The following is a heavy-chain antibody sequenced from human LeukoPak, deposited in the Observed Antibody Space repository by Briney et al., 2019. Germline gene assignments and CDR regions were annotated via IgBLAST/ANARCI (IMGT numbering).Heavy chain of an antibody. D-gene: IGHD3-10*01. CDR3: ARQLLWFGSGFFQP. CDR1: GGSISSSNW. Sequence: SETLSPTCAVSGGSISSSNWWSWVRQPPGKGLEWIASIYYSGPTFYNPSLKSRVTISIDTSKNQFSLNLNSATAADTAVYFCARQLLWFGSGFFQPWGRAPWSPSPQ. V-gene: IGHV4-4*02. J-gene: IGHJ1*01. CDR2: IYYSGPT.